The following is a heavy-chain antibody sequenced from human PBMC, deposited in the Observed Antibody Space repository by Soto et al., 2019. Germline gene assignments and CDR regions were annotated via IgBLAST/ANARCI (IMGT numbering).Heavy chain of an antibody. CDR2: IYSGGST. V-gene: IGHV3-53*04. Sequence: GGSLRLSCAASGFPVSSNYMSWVRQAPGKGLEWVSVIYSGGSTYYADSVKGRFTISRHNSKNTLYLQMNSLRAEDTAVYYCARVNSRRFLAEYYFDYWGQGTLVTVSS. CDR3: ARVNSRRFLAEYYFDY. J-gene: IGHJ4*02. D-gene: IGHD3-3*01. CDR1: GFPVSSNY.